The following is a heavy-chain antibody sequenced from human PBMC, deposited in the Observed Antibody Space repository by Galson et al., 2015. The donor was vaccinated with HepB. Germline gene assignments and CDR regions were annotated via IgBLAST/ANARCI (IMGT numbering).Heavy chain of an antibody. Sequence: SLRLSCAASGFTFANYGLHWVRQAPGKGLEWVAVISNDGSFDYSADSVKGRFTISRDNSKNTLFLLINSLRVEDSALYFCGRSRAGSSWYSVDYWGQGTLVTVSS. J-gene: IGHJ4*02. D-gene: IGHD6-13*01. V-gene: IGHV3-30*03. CDR3: GRSRAGSSWYSVDY. CDR2: ISNDGSFD. CDR1: GFTFANYG.